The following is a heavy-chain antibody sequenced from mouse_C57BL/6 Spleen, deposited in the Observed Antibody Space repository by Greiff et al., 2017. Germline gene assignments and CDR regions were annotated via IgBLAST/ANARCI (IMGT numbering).Heavy chain of an antibody. CDR1: GYTFTSYW. V-gene: IGHV1-59*01. J-gene: IGHJ3*01. CDR3: ARESDDYPWFAY. D-gene: IGHD2-4*01. Sequence: QVQLQQPGAELVRPGTSVTLSCKASGYTFTSYWMHWVKQRPGQGLEWIGVIDPSDSYTNYNQKFKGKATLTVDTSSSTAYMQLSSLTSEDSAVYYCARESDDYPWFAYWGQGTLVTVSA. CDR2: IDPSDSYT.